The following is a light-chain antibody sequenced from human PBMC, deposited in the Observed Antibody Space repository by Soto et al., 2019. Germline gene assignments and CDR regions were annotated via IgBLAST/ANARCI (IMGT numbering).Light chain of an antibody. CDR3: QQYNDNWT. CDR2: KAS. CDR1: QSISSW. J-gene: IGKJ1*01. Sequence: DIQMTQSPSTLSASVGDRVTITCRASQSISSWLAWYQQKPGTAPKLLIYKASTLQTGVPSRFSGSGSGTEFTLTISSLQPDDFAPYYCQQYNDNWTFGQGTKVEIK. V-gene: IGKV1-5*03.